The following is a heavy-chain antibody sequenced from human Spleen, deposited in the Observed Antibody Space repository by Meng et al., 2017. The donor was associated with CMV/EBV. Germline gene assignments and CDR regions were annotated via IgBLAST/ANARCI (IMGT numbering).Heavy chain of an antibody. Sequence: RTCTVRGSSLRGNYWAWIRQPPGKGLEWIGEISQSGRTNYNPSFKSRVTMSVHTSERQFSLELTSVTGADTAVYFCARQGRVYFDYWGQGSLVTVSS. CDR1: GSSLRGNY. D-gene: IGHD3-10*01. V-gene: IGHV4-34*01. CDR2: ISQSGRT. J-gene: IGHJ4*02. CDR3: ARQGRVYFDY.